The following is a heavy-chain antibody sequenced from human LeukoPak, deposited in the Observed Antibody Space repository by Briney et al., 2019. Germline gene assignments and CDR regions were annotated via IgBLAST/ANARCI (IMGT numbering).Heavy chain of an antibody. CDR1: GGSISSSSYY. V-gene: IGHV4-39*07. Sequence: SETLSLTSTVSGGSISSSSYYWGWIRQPPGKGLEYIGSIYYSGSTYYNPSLKSRVTISVDTSKNQFSLKLSSVTAADTAVYYCARDRVVVVPRRKYYFDYWGQGTLVTVSS. D-gene: IGHD2-21*01. CDR2: IYYSGST. CDR3: ARDRVVVVPRRKYYFDY. J-gene: IGHJ4*02.